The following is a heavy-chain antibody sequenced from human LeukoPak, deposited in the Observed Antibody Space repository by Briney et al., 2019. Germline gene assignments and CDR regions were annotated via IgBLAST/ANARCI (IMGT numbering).Heavy chain of an antibody. CDR1: GDSISSYS. CDR2: IHYSEST. Sequence: SETLSLTCSVSGDSISSYSWSWIRQPPGKGLEWIGYIHYSESTTYNPSLKNRVTTSADPSKHQLSLSLSSVTAADTAVYYCARGQGSGSSWAFDYWGQGTLVTVSS. CDR3: ARGQGSGSSWAFDY. J-gene: IGHJ4*02. V-gene: IGHV4-59*01. D-gene: IGHD1-26*01.